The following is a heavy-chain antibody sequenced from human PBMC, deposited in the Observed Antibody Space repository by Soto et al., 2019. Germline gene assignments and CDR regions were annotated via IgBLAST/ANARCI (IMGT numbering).Heavy chain of an antibody. CDR1: GFTFSSYA. CDR2: ISGSGGSR. D-gene: IGHD3-22*01. V-gene: IGHV3-23*01. CDR3: ARNYDSSGYSYYYYYYGMDV. J-gene: IGHJ6*02. Sequence: SLRLSCAASGFTFSSYAMNWVRQAPGKGLEWVSVISGSGGSRFYADSVKGRFTISRDNSNNTLYLQMNSLRDEDTAVYYCARNYDSSGYSYYYYYYGMDVWGQGTTVTVSS.